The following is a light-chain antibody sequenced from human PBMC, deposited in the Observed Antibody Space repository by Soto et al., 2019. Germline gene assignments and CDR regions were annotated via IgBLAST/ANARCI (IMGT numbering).Light chain of an antibody. V-gene: IGKV1-9*01. Sequence: IQLTQSPSSLSASVGDRVSITCRASQGISSYLAWYQQKPGKVPKLLIYAASTLQSGVPSRFSGSGSGTDFTLTISSLQTEDLATYYCQQLNSYPLTFGGGTKVEIK. CDR2: AAS. J-gene: IGKJ4*01. CDR3: QQLNSYPLT. CDR1: QGISSY.